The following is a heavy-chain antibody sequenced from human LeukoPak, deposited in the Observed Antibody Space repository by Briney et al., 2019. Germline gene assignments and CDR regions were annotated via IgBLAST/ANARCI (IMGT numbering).Heavy chain of an antibody. J-gene: IGHJ3*01. CDR2: IYHSGST. V-gene: IGHV4-34*01. D-gene: IGHD3-16*01. Sequence: SETLSLTCAVYDGSFSASYWSWVRQPPGKGLEWIGEIYHSGSTNYNPSLKSRVTISVDKSKNQFSLKLSSVTAADTAVYYCAREVLMKSYFDFWAQGKRVTVSS. CDR3: AREVLMKSYFDF. CDR1: DGSFSASY.